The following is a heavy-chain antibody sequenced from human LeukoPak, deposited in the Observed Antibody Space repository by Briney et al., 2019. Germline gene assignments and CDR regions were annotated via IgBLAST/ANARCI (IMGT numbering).Heavy chain of an antibody. J-gene: IGHJ4*02. V-gene: IGHV1-8*03. Sequence: GASVKVSCKASGYTFTSYDINWVRQATGQGLEWMGWMNPNSGNTGYAQKFQGRVTITRNTSISTAYMELSSLRSEDTAVYYCARDTIGIGLRLGEYTDYWGQGILVTVSS. CDR1: GYTFTSYD. CDR3: ARDTIGIGLRLGEYTDY. D-gene: IGHD3-16*01. CDR2: MNPNSGNT.